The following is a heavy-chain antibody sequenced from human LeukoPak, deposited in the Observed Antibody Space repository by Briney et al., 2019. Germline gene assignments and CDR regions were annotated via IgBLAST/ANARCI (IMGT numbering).Heavy chain of an antibody. CDR3: AREGMAGGFDY. V-gene: IGHV1-2*04. Sequence: GASVKVSCKASGYTFTGYYIHWVRQAPGQGPEWMGWINPNSGGVDYAQKFQGWVTMTRDTSINTAYMELSRLRSDDTAVYYCAREGMAGGFDYWGQGTLVTVSS. CDR1: GYTFTGYY. D-gene: IGHD2-8*02. CDR2: INPNSGGV. J-gene: IGHJ4*02.